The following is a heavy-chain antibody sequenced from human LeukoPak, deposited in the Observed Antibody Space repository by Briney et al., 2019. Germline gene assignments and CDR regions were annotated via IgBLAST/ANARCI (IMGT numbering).Heavy chain of an antibody. CDR2: IYYSGST. J-gene: IGHJ4*02. Sequence: SETLSLTCTVSGGSISSSSYYWGWIRQPPGKGLEWIGSIYYSGSTNYNPSLKSRVTISVDTSKNQFSLKLSSVTAADTAVYYCARTRYSYGSFYFDYWGQGTLVTVSS. V-gene: IGHV4-39*07. CDR3: ARTRYSYGSFYFDY. CDR1: GGSISSSSYY. D-gene: IGHD5-18*01.